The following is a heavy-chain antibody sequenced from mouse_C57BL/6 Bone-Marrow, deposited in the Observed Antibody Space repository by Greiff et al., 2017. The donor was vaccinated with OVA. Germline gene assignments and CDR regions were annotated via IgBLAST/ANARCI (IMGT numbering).Heavy chain of an antibody. CDR3: AKGYYYGSSYEYYAMDY. V-gene: IGHV1-59*01. Sequence: VQLQQPGAELVRPGTSVKLSCKASGYTFTSYWMHWVKQRPGQGLEWIGVIDPSDSYTNYNQKFKGKATLTVDTSSSTAYMQLSSLTSEDSAVYYCAKGYYYGSSYEYYAMDYWGQGTSVTVSS. J-gene: IGHJ4*01. CDR2: IDPSDSYT. D-gene: IGHD1-1*01. CDR1: GYTFTSYW.